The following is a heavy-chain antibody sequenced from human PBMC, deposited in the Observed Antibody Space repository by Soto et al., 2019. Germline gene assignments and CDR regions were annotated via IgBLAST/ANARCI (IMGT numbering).Heavy chain of an antibody. J-gene: IGHJ6*02. CDR3: AKRGDSYYYGMNV. D-gene: IGHD3-16*01. CDR1: GFTFYSYA. CDR2: ISARSDNT. V-gene: IGHV3-23*01. Sequence: EVQLLASGGGLVQPGGSLRLSCAASGFTFYSYAMDRVRQAPGKGLEWVSSISARSDNTYYADSVKGRFTISRDHSKSTLYLQVNSLRAEDTAIYYCAKRGDSYYYGMNVWGQGTTVTVSS.